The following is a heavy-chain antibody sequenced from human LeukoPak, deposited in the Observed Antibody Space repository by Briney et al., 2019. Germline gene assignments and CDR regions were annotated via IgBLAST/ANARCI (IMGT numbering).Heavy chain of an antibody. D-gene: IGHD3-22*01. J-gene: IGHJ3*02. CDR2: IYHSGST. Sequence: SETLSLTCAVSGVSISSSNWWCWVRQPPGKGLVWIGEIYHSGSTNYNPSLKSRVTISVDKSKNQFSLKLSSVTAADTAVYYCANTYYYDSSGYSSTFDIWGQGTMITVSS. V-gene: IGHV4-4*02. CDR1: GVSISSSNW. CDR3: ANTYYYDSSGYSSTFDI.